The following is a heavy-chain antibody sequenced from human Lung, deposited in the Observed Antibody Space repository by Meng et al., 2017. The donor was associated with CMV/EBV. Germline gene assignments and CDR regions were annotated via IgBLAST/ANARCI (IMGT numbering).Heavy chain of an antibody. CDR3: ARAIVKNGKRQFDY. CDR1: GYPFIDYH. CDR2: ISPYNGDT. V-gene: IGHV1-2*04. D-gene: IGHD1-1*01. Sequence: QVQLAQSGAEVKEPGASLKLSCKTSGYPFIDYHIHWVRKAPGQGLEWMGWISPYNGDTIYARDFQGWVTMTRDTSDRTLYMEVSRLRFDDTAVYYCARAIVKNGKRQFDYWGQGTLVTVSS. J-gene: IGHJ4*02.